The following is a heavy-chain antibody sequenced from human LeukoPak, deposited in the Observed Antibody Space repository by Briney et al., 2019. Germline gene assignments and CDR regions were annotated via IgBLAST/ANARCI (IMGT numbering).Heavy chain of an antibody. CDR2: INPIFGTA. J-gene: IGHJ4*02. D-gene: IGHD6-13*01. CDR1: GGTFSSYV. V-gene: IGHV1-69*05. CDR3: ARLSNSWYYFDY. Sequence: SVKVSCKASGGTFSSYVISWVRQAPGQGLEWMGGINPIFGTANYAQKSQGRVTSTTDESTSTAYMELSSLRSEDTAVYYCARLSNSWYYFDYWGQGTLVTVSS.